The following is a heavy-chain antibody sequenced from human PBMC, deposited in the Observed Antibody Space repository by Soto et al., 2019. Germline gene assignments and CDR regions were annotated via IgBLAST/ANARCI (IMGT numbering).Heavy chain of an antibody. D-gene: IGHD3-16*02. J-gene: IGHJ4*02. Sequence: SETLFLTCAVYGGSFSGYYWSWIRQPPGKGLEWIGEINHSGSTNYNPSLKSRVTISVDTSKNQFSLKLSSVTAADTAVYYCARGDDYVWGSYRYFDYWGQGTLVTVSS. CDR1: GGSFSGYY. CDR3: ARGDDYVWGSYRYFDY. V-gene: IGHV4-34*01. CDR2: INHSGST.